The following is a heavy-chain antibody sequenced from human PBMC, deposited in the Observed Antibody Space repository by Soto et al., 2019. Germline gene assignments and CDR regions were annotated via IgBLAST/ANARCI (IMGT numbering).Heavy chain of an antibody. D-gene: IGHD6-13*01. CDR3: AKSVLATVGTYFVH. J-gene: IGHJ4*02. CDR2: ISYDGNKS. V-gene: IGHV3-30*18. Sequence: QVQLVESGGGVVQPGRSLGLSCEASGFTFSTYGMPWVRQAPGKGLEGVSFISYDGNKSNYAGSVKGRFSISRDNSKNTLYLQMNNLRPDDTAVYFCAKSVLATVGTYFVHWGQGTVVTVSS. CDR1: GFTFSTYG.